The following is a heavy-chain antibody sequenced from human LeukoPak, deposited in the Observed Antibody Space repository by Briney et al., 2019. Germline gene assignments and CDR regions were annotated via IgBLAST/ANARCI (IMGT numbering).Heavy chain of an antibody. J-gene: IGHJ6*02. CDR3: ARGGAWRAMDV. D-gene: IGHD3-3*01. CDR1: GYTFTSYG. CDR2: VIPIFGTA. Sequence: SVTVSCKASGYTFTSYGISWVRQAPGQGLEWMGGVIPIFGTANYAQKFQGRVTITADESTSTAYMELSSLRSEDTAVYYCARGGAWRAMDVWGQGTTVTVSS. V-gene: IGHV1-69*13.